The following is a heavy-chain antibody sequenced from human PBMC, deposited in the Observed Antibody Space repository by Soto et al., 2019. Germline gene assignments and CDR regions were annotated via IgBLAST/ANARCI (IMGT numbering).Heavy chain of an antibody. Sequence: ETLSLTCAVYGGSFSGYYWSWIRQPPGKGLEWIGEINHSGSTNYNPSLKSRVTISVDTSKNQFSLKLSSVTAADTAVYYCARVGGYCSGGSCYSGYYYYGMDVWGQGTTVTVSS. V-gene: IGHV4-34*01. J-gene: IGHJ6*02. CDR2: INHSGST. D-gene: IGHD2-15*01. CDR3: ARVGGYCSGGSCYSGYYYYGMDV. CDR1: GGSFSGYY.